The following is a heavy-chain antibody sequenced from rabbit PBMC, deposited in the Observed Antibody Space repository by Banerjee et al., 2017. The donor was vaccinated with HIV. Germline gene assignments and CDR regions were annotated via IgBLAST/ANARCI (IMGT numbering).Heavy chain of an antibody. V-gene: IGHV1S40*01. J-gene: IGHJ2*01. CDR3: ARWSTGSGASYAFDP. Sequence: QSLEESGGDLVKPEGSLTLTCTASGFSFSNKYVMCWVRQAPGKGLEWIACINTSSGSTVYATWAKGRFTISKTSSTTVTLQMTSLTAADTATYFCARWSTGSGASYAFDPWGQGTLVTVS. CDR1: GFSFSNKYV. CDR2: INTSSGST. D-gene: IGHD7-1*01.